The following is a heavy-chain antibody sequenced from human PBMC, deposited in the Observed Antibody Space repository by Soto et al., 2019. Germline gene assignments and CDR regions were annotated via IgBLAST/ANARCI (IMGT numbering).Heavy chain of an antibody. CDR2: INPSGGST. J-gene: IGHJ4*02. CDR3: GRAQACDIHDY. V-gene: IGHV1-46*03. CDR1: GYTFTDYR. D-gene: IGHD2-21*02. Sequence: QVQLVQSGAAVKKPGASVKISCKASGYTFTDYRIHWVRQAPGQGLEWMGLINPSGGSTTYAQKFQGRVTMTMDTSTSTVSVELSSLRSEDTAVYHCGRAQACDIHDYWGQGTLVTVAS.